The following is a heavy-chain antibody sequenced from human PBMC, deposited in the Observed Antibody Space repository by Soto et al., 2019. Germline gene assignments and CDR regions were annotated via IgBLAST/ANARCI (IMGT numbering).Heavy chain of an antibody. CDR1: RYSFTSYW. D-gene: IGHD6-13*01. CDR2: IEPSDSYT. V-gene: IGHV5-10-1*01. CDR3: SRLQAAAGDNDLTFDY. J-gene: IGHJ4*02. Sequence: GESLKISCKGSRYSFTSYWISLVRHMAGKGPEWKGGIEPSDSYTNYSPSFEGHVTLSADKSISTAYLQWSSLKASDTAIFYCSRLQAAAGDNDLTFDYWGQGTLVTVSS.